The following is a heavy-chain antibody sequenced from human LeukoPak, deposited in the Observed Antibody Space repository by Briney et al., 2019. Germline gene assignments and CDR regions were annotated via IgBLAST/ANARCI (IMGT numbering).Heavy chain of an antibody. V-gene: IGHV3-21*01. CDR3: ASLWFGEFYDAFDI. D-gene: IGHD3-10*01. Sequence: GGSLRLSCAASGFTFSSYSMNWVRQAPGKGLEWVSSISSSSSYIYYADSVKGRFTISRDNAKNSLYLQMNSLRAEGTAVYYCASLWFGEFYDAFDIWGQGTMVTVSS. J-gene: IGHJ3*02. CDR2: ISSSSSYI. CDR1: GFTFSSYS.